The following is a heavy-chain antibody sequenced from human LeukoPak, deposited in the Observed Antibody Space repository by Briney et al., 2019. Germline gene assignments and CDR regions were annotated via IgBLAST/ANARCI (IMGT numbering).Heavy chain of an antibody. CDR1: GGSFRGYY. D-gene: IGHD6-13*01. Sequence: SETLSLTCAVYGGSFRGYYWSWIRQPTGKGLEWLGEINHSGSTNYKASLKSRVTISVDTSKNQCSLKLTSVTAADTAVYYCARDSGQQLDPAYYFDYWGQGTLVTVSS. CDR3: ARDSGQQLDPAYYFDY. CDR2: INHSGST. J-gene: IGHJ4*02. V-gene: IGHV4-34*01.